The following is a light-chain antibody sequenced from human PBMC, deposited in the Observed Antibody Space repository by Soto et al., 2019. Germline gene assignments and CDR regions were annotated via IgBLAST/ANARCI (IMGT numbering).Light chain of an antibody. V-gene: IGKV3-20*01. Sequence: ESMLTQSPGTLSLSPGERATLSCRVSQSVSTRYLAWYQQKPGQAPRLLIYGASIRATGIPDRFSGSGSGTDFTLTISRLEPEDFAVYYCHQFGSSPPAFTFGQGTKLEI. CDR3: HQFGSSPPAFT. J-gene: IGKJ2*01. CDR2: GAS. CDR1: QSVSTRY.